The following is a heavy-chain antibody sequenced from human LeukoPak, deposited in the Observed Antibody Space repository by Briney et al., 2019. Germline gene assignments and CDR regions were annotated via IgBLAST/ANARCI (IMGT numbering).Heavy chain of an antibody. CDR1: GFTFSNYG. V-gene: IGHV3-33*06. J-gene: IGHJ4*02. CDR3: ANNFDY. CDR2: IWHDGSSK. Sequence: GGSLRLSCAASGFTFSNYGMHWVRQAPGKGLEWVAVIWHDGSSKYYADSVKGRFTISRDNSKNMLYLQMNSLRAEDTAVYYCANNFDYWGQGTLVTVSS.